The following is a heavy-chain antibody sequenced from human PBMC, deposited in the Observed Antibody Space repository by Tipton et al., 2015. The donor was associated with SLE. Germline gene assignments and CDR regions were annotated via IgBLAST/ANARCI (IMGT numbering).Heavy chain of an antibody. CDR3: AREGIYGDSARSYFDY. CDR2: INHSGSA. J-gene: IGHJ4*02. Sequence: TLSLTCAVSGGSISSSNWWSWVRQPPGKGLEWIGEINHSGSANYNPSLKSRLTISVDTSKNQFSLKLSSVTAADTAVYYCAREGIYGDSARSYFDYWGQGTLVTVSS. CDR1: GGSISSSNW. D-gene: IGHD4-17*01. V-gene: IGHV4-4*02.